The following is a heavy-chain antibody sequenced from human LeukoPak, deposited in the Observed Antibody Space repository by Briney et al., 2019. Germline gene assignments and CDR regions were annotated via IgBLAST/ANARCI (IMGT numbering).Heavy chain of an antibody. V-gene: IGHV4-4*02. J-gene: IGHJ4*02. CDR2: IYHSEST. CDR3: ARILYSSSWYFDY. Sequence: SETLSLTCAVSGGSISSSNWWSWVRQPPGKGLEWIGEIYHSESTNYNPSLKSRVTISVDKSKNQFSLKLSSVTAADTAVYYCARILYSSSWYFDYWGQGTLVTVSS. CDR1: GGSISSSNW. D-gene: IGHD6-13*01.